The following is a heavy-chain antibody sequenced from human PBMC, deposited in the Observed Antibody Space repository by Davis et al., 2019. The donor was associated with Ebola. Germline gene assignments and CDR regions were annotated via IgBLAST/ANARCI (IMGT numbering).Heavy chain of an antibody. CDR3: ARHLRFLEWLSQDAFDI. J-gene: IGHJ3*02. CDR1: GGSISSYY. CDR2: IYYSGST. Sequence: SETLSLTCTVSGGSISSYYWSWIRQPPGKGLEWIGYIYYSGSTNYNPSLKSRVTISVDTSKNQFSLKLSSVTAADTAVYYCARHLRFLEWLSQDAFDIWGQGTMVTVSS. V-gene: IGHV4-59*08. D-gene: IGHD3-3*01.